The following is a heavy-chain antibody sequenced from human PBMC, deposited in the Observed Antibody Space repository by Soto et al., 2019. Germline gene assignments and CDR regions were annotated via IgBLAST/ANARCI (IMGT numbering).Heavy chain of an antibody. V-gene: IGHV4-30-4*01. J-gene: IGHJ4*02. CDR1: GASLSSGGYY. CDR2: IYYSGST. CDR3: ARAPMYYYGSSGYSAGDY. D-gene: IGHD3-22*01. Sequence: SETLSLTCTIAGASLSSGGYYWNWLRQPPGKGLEWIGYIYYSGSTYYNPSLKSRLTMSVDTSKNQFSLNLSSVTAADTAVYYCARAPMYYYGSSGYSAGDYWGQGTLVTVSS.